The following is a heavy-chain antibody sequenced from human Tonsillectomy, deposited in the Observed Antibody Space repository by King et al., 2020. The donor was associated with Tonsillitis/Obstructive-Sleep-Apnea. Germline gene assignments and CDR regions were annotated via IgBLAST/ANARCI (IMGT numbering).Heavy chain of an antibody. D-gene: IGHD6-25*01. CDR1: EFTFSSYS. CDR2: ISSSSRTI. V-gene: IGHV3-48*02. Sequence: VQLVESGGGLVQPGGSLRLSCAASEFTFSSYSMNWVRQAPGKGLEWVSYISSSSRTIYYADSVKGRFTISRDNAKNSLYLQMYSLRDEDTAVYYCARYGYCSRYGSALLYQDVWGKGTTVTVSS. J-gene: IGHJ6*04. CDR3: ARYGYCSRYGSALLYQDV.